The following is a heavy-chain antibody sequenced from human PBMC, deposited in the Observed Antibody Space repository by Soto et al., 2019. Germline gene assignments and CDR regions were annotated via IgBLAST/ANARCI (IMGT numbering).Heavy chain of an antibody. V-gene: IGHV1-18*01. Sequence: ASVKVSCKASGYTFTSYGISWVRQAPGQGLEWMGWISAYNGNTHYAQKLQGRVTMTTDTSTSTAYMELRSLRAEDTAVYYCAKGFGNYWAFDYWGQGTLVTVSS. CDR2: ISAYNGNT. CDR1: GYTFTSYG. J-gene: IGHJ4*02. D-gene: IGHD1-26*01. CDR3: AKGFGNYWAFDY.